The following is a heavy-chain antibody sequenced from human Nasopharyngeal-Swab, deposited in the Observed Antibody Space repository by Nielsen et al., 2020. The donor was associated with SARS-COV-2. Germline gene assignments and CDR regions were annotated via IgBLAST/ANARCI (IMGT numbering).Heavy chain of an antibody. V-gene: IGHV4-39*01. Sequence: SETLSLTCTVSGGSSSSSRYYWGRIRQPPGKGLEWRGSIEESWTTYYNPSLKSRVTISVDTSKNQFTLKLSSVTAADTAVYYCARQVGYCTNGVCPTYYYYYGMDVWGQGTTVTVSS. CDR1: GGSSSSSRYY. CDR2: IEESWTT. CDR3: ARQVGYCTNGVCPTYYYYYGMDV. J-gene: IGHJ6*02. D-gene: IGHD2-8*01.